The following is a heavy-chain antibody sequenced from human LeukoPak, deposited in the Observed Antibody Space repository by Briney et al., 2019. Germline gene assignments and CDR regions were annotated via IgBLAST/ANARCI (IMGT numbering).Heavy chain of an antibody. CDR2: INPKSGAT. V-gene: IGHV1-2*02. CDR1: GYSFTDYY. D-gene: IGHD2-15*01. CDR3: VRAGPAAPLDY. Sequence: GASVKVSCKASGYSFTDYYIRRVRQAPGQGFEWMGWINPKSGATDYSQKFQGRVTLTRDTSIAAAYMELSNLRSDDTAVYYCVRAGPAAPLDYWGQGTLVTVSP. J-gene: IGHJ4*02.